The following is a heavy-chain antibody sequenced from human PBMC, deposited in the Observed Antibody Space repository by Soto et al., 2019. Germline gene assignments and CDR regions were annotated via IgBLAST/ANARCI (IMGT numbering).Heavy chain of an antibody. D-gene: IGHD3-9*01. Sequence: QVQLQQWGAGPLRPLETLSLTCGVSGGSFSGYYWAWIRQSPGKGLEWIGEINDRGSINYNPSLKSRVSISVDTSKNHYSLNLRSVTAADTAVYYCARESHDILTGPPVVWYFDLWGRGTLVTVSS. V-gene: IGHV4-34*01. CDR2: INDRGSI. CDR1: GGSFSGYY. CDR3: ARESHDILTGPPVVWYFDL. J-gene: IGHJ2*01.